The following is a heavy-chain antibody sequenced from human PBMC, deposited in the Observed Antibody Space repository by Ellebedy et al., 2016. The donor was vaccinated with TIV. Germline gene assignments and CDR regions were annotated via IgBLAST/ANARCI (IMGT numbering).Heavy chain of an antibody. Sequence: GGSLRLSCAASGFTFSDYYMSWIRTRAVKVGERGPDISSSSSYTNYADSVKGRFTISRDNAKNSLYLQMNSLRAEDTAVDYCARRGAALVLNYWGQGTLVTVSS. V-gene: IGHV3-11*06. CDR3: ARRGAALVLNY. CDR1: GFTFSDYY. D-gene: IGHD2-8*01. CDR2: ISSSSSYT. J-gene: IGHJ4*02.